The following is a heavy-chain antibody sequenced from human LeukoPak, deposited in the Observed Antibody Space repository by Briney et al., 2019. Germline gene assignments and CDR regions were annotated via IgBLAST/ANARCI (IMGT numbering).Heavy chain of an antibody. J-gene: IGHJ6*04. V-gene: IGHV3-7*01. D-gene: IGHD3-3*01. CDR1: GFTFSTYW. CDR3: ARRAANYDFWSGYNV. Sequence: PGGSLRLSCAASGFTFSTYWRSWVRQAPGKGLEWVAHIKQDGSEKYYVDSVKGRFTISRDNAKNSLSLQMNSLRAEDTAVYYCARRAANYDFWSGYNVWGKGTTVTVSS. CDR2: IKQDGSEK.